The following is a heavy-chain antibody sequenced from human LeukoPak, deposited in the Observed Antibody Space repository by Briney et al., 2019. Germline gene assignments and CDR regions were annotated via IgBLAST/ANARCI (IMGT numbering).Heavy chain of an antibody. V-gene: IGHV3-7*01. CDR1: GLTFSSYW. J-gene: IGHJ4*02. CDR2: IKHDGSEQ. D-gene: IGHD6-19*01. Sequence: TGGSLRLSCAASGLTFSSYWMSWVRQAPGKGLEWVADIKHDGSEQYYVDSVKGRFTISRDNAKNSLYLQMNSLRAEDTAVYYCARDTSGRSGWHHFDNWGQGTLVTVSS. CDR3: ARDTSGRSGWHHFDN.